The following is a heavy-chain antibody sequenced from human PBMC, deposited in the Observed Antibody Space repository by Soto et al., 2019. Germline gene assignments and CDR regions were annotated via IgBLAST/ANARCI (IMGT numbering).Heavy chain of an antibody. CDR3: ARPKSFAVADNFDY. CDR2: IKQDGSEK. CDR1: GFTFSSYW. V-gene: IGHV3-7*01. Sequence: GGSLRLSCAASGFTFSSYWMSWVRQAPGKGLEWVANIKQDGSEKYYVDSVKGRFTISRDNTKNSLFLQMNSLRAEDTAVFYCARPKSFAVADNFDYWGLGTLVTVSS. D-gene: IGHD6-19*01. J-gene: IGHJ4*02.